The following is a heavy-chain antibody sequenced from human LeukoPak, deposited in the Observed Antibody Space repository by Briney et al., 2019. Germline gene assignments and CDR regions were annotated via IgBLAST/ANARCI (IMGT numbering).Heavy chain of an antibody. CDR2: TNQGGSDK. CDR1: GFTFSNYW. V-gene: IGHV3-7*01. D-gene: IGHD2-15*01. J-gene: IGHJ4*02. Sequence: GESLRLSCAASGFTFSNYWMSWVRQAPRKGLEWVANTNQGGSDKSYVDSVKGRFTISRDNAKNSLYLEMNGLRVEDTAMYYCARTSRSSSIDDWGQGTLVTVSS. CDR3: ARTSRSSSIDD.